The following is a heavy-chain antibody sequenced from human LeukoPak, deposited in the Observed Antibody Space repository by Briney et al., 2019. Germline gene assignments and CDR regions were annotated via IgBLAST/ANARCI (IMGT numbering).Heavy chain of an antibody. CDR2: INHSGST. Sequence: PSETLSLTCAVYGGSFSGYYWGWIRQPPGKGLEWIGEINHSGSTNYNPSLKSRVTISVDTSKNQFSLKLSSVTAADTAVYYCARNVVSYFDYWGQGTLVTVSS. D-gene: IGHD2-15*01. V-gene: IGHV4-34*01. CDR3: ARNVVSYFDY. J-gene: IGHJ4*02. CDR1: GGSFSGYY.